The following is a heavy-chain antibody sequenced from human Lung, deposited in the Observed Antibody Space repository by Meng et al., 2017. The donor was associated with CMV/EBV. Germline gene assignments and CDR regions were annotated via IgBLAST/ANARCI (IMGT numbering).Heavy chain of an antibody. CDR3: ARDPNTLGSNYDFWSGYYNHYYYGMDV. CDR1: GFTFSSYA. D-gene: IGHD3-3*01. J-gene: IGHJ6*02. Sequence: GGSLRLXXAASGFTFSSYAMHWVRQAPGKGLEWVAVISYDGSNKYYADSVKGRFTISRDNSKNTLYLQMNSLRAEDTAVYYCARDPNTLGSNYDFWSGYYNHYYYGMDVWGQGTTVTVSS. V-gene: IGHV3-30-3*01. CDR2: ISYDGSNK.